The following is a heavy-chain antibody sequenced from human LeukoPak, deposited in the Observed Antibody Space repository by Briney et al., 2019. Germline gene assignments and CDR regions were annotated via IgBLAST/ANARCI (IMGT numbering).Heavy chain of an antibody. Sequence: GGSLRLSCAASGFTFSSYAMSWVRQAPGKGLEWVSAISGSGGSTYYADSVKGRFTISRDNPKNTLYLQMNSLRAEDTAVYYCAKVYYDSSGYYLDYWGQGTLVTVSS. J-gene: IGHJ4*02. CDR3: AKVYYDSSGYYLDY. CDR1: GFTFSSYA. D-gene: IGHD3-22*01. V-gene: IGHV3-23*01. CDR2: ISGSGGST.